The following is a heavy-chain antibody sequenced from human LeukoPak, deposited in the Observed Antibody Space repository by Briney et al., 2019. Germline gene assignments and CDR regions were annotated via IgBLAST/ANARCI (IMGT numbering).Heavy chain of an antibody. V-gene: IGHV3-48*01. Sequence: GGSLRLSCAASGFTFSSYSMNWVRQAPGKGLEWVSYISSSSSTIYYADSVMGRFTISRDNAKNSLYLQMNSLRAEDTAVYYCASNSGWYGGYWGQGTLVTVSS. CDR2: ISSSSSTI. J-gene: IGHJ4*02. CDR3: ASNSGWYGGY. D-gene: IGHD6-19*01. CDR1: GFTFSSYS.